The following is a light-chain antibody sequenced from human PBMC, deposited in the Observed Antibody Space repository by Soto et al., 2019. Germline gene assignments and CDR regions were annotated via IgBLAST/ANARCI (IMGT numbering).Light chain of an antibody. V-gene: IGKV1-16*02. Sequence: DIQMTQSPSSLSASVGDRVTITCRACQDIRNYLAWFQQKPGKAPNSLIYATASLQIGVPTKFSGSGSGTDFTRTISNLQPEDCAAYYCQDYTNYPLTFGGGTKVEIK. CDR3: QDYTNYPLT. J-gene: IGKJ4*01. CDR1: QDIRNY. CDR2: ATA.